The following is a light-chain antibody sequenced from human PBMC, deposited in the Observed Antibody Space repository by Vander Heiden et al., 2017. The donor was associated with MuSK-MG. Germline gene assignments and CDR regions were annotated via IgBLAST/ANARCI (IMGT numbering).Light chain of an antibody. V-gene: IGLV5-45*02. CDR1: SGINVGTYR. CDR2: YKLDSDK. CDR3: MRWPSSDGGV. J-gene: IGLJ2*01. Sequence: QAVLTQPSSLSASPGASASLTCTLRSGINVGTYRIYWYQQKPGSPPQYLLRYKLDSDKKRRWGVPRRFSCSTDDSANAVIFPISVLQAEEDADYYCMRWPSSDGGVFGGGTKLTVL.